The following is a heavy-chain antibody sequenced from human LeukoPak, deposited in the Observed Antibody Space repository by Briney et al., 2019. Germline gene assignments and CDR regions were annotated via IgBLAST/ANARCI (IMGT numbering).Heavy chain of an antibody. Sequence: SQTLSLTCVISGDSVSSNSAAWNWIRQSPSRGLEWLGRTYYRSKWYYHYAVSMKSRITVKPGTSKNQFSLQLNSVTPEDTAVYYCARTRDLGPDYWGQGTLVTVSS. CDR2: TYYRSKWYY. D-gene: IGHD1-26*01. V-gene: IGHV6-1*01. CDR1: GDSVSSNSAA. J-gene: IGHJ4*02. CDR3: ARTRDLGPDY.